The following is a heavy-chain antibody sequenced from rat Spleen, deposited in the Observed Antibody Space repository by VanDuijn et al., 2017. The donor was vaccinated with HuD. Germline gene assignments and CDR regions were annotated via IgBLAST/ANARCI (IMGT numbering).Heavy chain of an antibody. J-gene: IGHJ1*01. CDR1: GFTFSDYG. Sequence: EVQLVESGGGLVQPGRSLKLSCAASGFTFSDYGVAWVRQAPTKGLEWVASIRPSGDITYYRDSVKGRFTISRDNAKSSLYLQMDSLRSEDTATYYCATSPYYWYFDFWGPGTMVTVSS. CDR2: IRPSGDIT. CDR3: ATSPYYWYFDF. D-gene: IGHD1-12*01. V-gene: IGHV5S13*01.